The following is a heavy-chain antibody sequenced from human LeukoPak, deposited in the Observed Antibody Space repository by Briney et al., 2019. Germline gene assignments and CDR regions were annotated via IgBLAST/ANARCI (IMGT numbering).Heavy chain of an antibody. CDR3: AKSAWELRWSVAFDI. CDR2: ISYDGSNK. CDR1: GFTFSSYS. Sequence: PGGSLRLSCAASGFTFSSYSMNWVRQAPGKGLEWVAVISYDGSNKYYVDSVKGRFTISRDNSKNTLYLQMNSLRAEDTAVYYCAKSAWELRWSVAFDIWGQGTMVTVSS. J-gene: IGHJ3*02. D-gene: IGHD1-26*01. V-gene: IGHV3-30*18.